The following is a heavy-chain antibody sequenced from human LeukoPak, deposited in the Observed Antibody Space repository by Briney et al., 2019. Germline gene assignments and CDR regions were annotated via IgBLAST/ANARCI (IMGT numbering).Heavy chain of an antibody. D-gene: IGHD3-22*01. J-gene: IGHJ1*01. CDR3: ARVEFYYGSSGYVGEYFLH. CDR1: GFTFSNYY. CDR2: ISPSATNI. Sequence: GGSLRLSCTGSGFTFSNYYMSWIRQAPGKGLEWISYISPSATNIVYADSVRGRFTISRDNAKNSVYLQMDSQRADDTAIYYCARVEFYYGSSGYVGEYFLHWGQGTLVTVSS. V-gene: IGHV3-11*01.